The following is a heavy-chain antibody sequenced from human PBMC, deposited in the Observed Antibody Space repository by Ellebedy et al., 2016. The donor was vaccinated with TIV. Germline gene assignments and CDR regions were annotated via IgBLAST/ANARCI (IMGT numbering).Heavy chain of an antibody. V-gene: IGHV3-7*01. J-gene: IGHJ3*02. Sequence: GESLKISCAASGFIFNDYWMHWVRQTPGRGLEWVANINQDGSQKYYVDSVKGRFTISRDNAKNSLYLQMNSLTVEDTAVYYCARRYCTISRCFAASWASLDMWGQGTMVTVSS. CDR2: INQDGSQK. CDR3: ARRYCTISRCFAASWASLDM. CDR1: GFIFNDYW. D-gene: IGHD2-2*01.